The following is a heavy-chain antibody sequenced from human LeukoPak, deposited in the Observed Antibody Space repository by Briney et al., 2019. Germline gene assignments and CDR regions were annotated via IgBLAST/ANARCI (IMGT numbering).Heavy chain of an antibody. J-gene: IGHJ4*02. CDR2: IIPIFGTA. V-gene: IGHV1-69*05. Sequence: GGIIPIFGTAKYAQKFQGRVTITTDQSTSTAYMELSSLRSEDTAVYYCARGDVDTAMVFDYWGQGTLVTVSS. D-gene: IGHD5-18*01. CDR3: ARGDVDTAMVFDY.